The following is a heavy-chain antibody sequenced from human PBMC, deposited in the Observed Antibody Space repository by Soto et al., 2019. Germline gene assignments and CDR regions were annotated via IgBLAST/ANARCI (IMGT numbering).Heavy chain of an antibody. J-gene: IGHJ4*02. CDR3: VTGWSDY. Sequence: PGGSLRLSCVVSGFSFSSSWMHWVRQVPGKGLVWVSRINSDGGYINYADSVKGRFTTSRDNAKNMLYLQMNSLRAEDTALYYCVTGWSDYWGQGTLVTVSS. D-gene: IGHD2-15*01. CDR1: GFSFSSSW. CDR2: INSDGGYI. V-gene: IGHV3-74*01.